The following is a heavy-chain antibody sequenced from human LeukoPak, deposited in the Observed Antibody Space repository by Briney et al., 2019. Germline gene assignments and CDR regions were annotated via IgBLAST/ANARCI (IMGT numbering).Heavy chain of an antibody. CDR1: GFTFSDYY. CDR2: ISSSGSTI. Sequence: GGSLRLSCAASGFTFSDYYMSWIRRAPGKGLEWVSYISSSGSTIYYADSVKGRFTISRDNAKNSLYLQMNSLRAEDTAVYYCARCRSYEQQLVQVYFDYWGQGTLVTVSS. V-gene: IGHV3-11*01. J-gene: IGHJ4*02. D-gene: IGHD6-13*01. CDR3: ARCRSYEQQLVQVYFDY.